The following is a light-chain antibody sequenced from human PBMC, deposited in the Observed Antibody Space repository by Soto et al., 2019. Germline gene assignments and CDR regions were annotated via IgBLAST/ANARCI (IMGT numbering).Light chain of an antibody. CDR3: QHRYGFT. CDR2: DPS. Sequence: EIVLTQSPATLSLSQGERATLSCRASQNVNSYLAWYQQKPGPAPRLLIHDPSHRATGIPARFSGSGSGTDFTLTTSSLEPEDFAVCFCQHRYGFTFGPGTKVDSK. CDR1: QNVNSY. J-gene: IGKJ3*01. V-gene: IGKV3-11*01.